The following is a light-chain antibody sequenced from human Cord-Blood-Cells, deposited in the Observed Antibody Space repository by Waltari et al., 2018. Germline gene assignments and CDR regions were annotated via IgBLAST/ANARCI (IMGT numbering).Light chain of an antibody. CDR3: QQRSNWIT. J-gene: IGKJ5*01. CDR2: DAS. V-gene: IGKV3-11*01. CDR1: QSVSSY. Sequence: SPGERATLSCRASQSVSSYLAWYQQKPGQAPRLLIYDASNRATGIPARFSGSGSGTDFTLTSSSLEPEDFAVYYCQQRSNWITFGQGTRLEIK.